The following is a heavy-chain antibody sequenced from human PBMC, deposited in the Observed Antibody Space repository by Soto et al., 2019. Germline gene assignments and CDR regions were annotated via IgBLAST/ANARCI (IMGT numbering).Heavy chain of an antibody. V-gene: IGHV4-39*01. D-gene: IGHD4-17*01. CDR3: SRHDYGDYDWFDP. Sequence: SETLSLTCAVSGGSISSGDWCWSWVRQSPGKGLEWIGEIYYSGSTYYNPSLKSRVTISADTSKNQFSLKLSSVTAADTAVYYCSRHDYGDYDWFDPWGQGTLVTVSS. J-gene: IGHJ5*02. CDR1: GGSISSGDWC. CDR2: IYYSGST.